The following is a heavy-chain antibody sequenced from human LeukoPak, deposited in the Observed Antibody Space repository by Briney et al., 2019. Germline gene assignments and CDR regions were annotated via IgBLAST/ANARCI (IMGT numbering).Heavy chain of an antibody. J-gene: IGHJ4*02. CDR3: AKSRIVGAHCLDY. D-gene: IGHD1-26*01. V-gene: IGHV1-2*02. CDR1: GYTFTGYY. Sequence: ASVQVSYKASGYTFTGYYMHLVRQPPAQGLEGMGWINPNSGGTNYAQKFQGRVTMTRDTSISTAYMELNRLRSDDTAVYYCAKSRIVGAHCLDYWGQGTLVTVSS. CDR2: INPNSGGT.